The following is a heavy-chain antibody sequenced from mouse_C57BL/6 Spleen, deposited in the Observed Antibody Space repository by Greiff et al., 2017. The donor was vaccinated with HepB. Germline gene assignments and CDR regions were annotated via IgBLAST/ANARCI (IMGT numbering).Heavy chain of an antibody. CDR2: ISSGSSTI. Sequence: EVKVVESGGGLVKPGGSLKLSCAASGFTFSDYGMHWVRQAPEKGLEWVAYISSGSSTIYYADTVKGRFTISRDNAKNTLFLQMTSLRSEDTAMYYCARDGRLFAYWGQGTLVTVSA. CDR1: GFTFSDYG. V-gene: IGHV5-17*01. CDR3: ARDGRLFAY. J-gene: IGHJ3*01. D-gene: IGHD1-2*01.